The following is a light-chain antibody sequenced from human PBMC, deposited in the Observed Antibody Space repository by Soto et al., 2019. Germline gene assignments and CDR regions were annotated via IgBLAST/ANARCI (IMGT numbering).Light chain of an antibody. CDR1: QSISTF. CDR3: QQYDSYSWT. J-gene: IGKJ1*01. Sequence: DIQMTQSPSTLSASAGDTVTFTCRASQSISTFLAWYQQKPGKAPKLLIFDASSLKSGVPSRFSGSGSGTEFTLTISSLQPDDFATYYCQQYDSYSWTFGQGTKVEIK. V-gene: IGKV1-5*01. CDR2: DAS.